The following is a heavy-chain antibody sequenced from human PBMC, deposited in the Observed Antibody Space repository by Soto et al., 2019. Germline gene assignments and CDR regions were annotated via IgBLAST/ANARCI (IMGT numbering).Heavy chain of an antibody. CDR1: GFNFSCYA. J-gene: IGHJ4*02. Sequence: LXLSCAPSGFNFSCYAMSWFRQAPGKGLEWVSSITGRGSSIYYADSVKGRFTISKDHSSNTLYLQMDALRAEDSAVYYCAKALVRGLDYWGQGTLVTVSS. V-gene: IGHV3-23*01. CDR2: ITGRGSSI. CDR3: AKALVRGLDY. D-gene: IGHD3-10*01.